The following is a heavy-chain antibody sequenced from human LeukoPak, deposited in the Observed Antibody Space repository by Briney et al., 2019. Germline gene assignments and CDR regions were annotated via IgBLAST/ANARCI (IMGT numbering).Heavy chain of an antibody. J-gene: IGHJ4*02. Sequence: SETLSLTCTVSGGSISSYYWSWIRQPPGKGLEWIGYIYYSGSTNYNPSLKSRVTISVDTSKNQFSLKLSSVTAADTAVYYCARMYYYDRAFDYWGQGTLVTVSS. CDR2: IYYSGST. D-gene: IGHD3-22*01. CDR3: ARMYYYDRAFDY. CDR1: GGSISSYY. V-gene: IGHV4-59*01.